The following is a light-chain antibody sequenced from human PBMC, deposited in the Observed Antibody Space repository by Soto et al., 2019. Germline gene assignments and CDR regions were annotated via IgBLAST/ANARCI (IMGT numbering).Light chain of an antibody. V-gene: IGKV3-20*01. CDR3: QQYGSSPLT. CDR1: QSVSSSY. J-gene: IGKJ4*01. Sequence: EIVLTQSPGTLSLSPGERATLSCRASQSVSSSYLAWYQQKPGQAPRLLIYGASSRATGIPDRFSGSGSGTDFTLTISRLEPDDVAVYYCQQYGSSPLTLGGGTKVEIK. CDR2: GAS.